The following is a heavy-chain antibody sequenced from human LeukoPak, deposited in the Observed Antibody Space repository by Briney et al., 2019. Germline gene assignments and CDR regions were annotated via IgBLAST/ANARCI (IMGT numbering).Heavy chain of an antibody. CDR2: ISSNGGST. CDR3: VKGSIAVAEILDY. Sequence: GGSLRLSCSASGFTFSSYAMHWVRQAPGKGLEYVSAISSNGGSTYYADSVKGRFTISRDNSKNTLYLQMSSLRAEDTAVYYCVKGSIAVAEILDYWGQGTLVTVSS. V-gene: IGHV3-64D*06. CDR1: GFTFSSYA. J-gene: IGHJ4*02. D-gene: IGHD6-19*01.